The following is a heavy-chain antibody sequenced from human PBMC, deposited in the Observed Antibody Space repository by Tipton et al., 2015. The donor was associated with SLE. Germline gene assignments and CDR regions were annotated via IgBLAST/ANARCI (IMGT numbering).Heavy chain of an antibody. D-gene: IGHD5-24*01. V-gene: IGHV3-48*03. Sequence: SLRLSWEASGFTFSSYEMNLVRQVPGKGLEWISYINSVGSTIYYADSVKGLFTIYRDNAKNSLYLQMNSLRAEVTALYYCAREAMTTIPNYFYSWAQGTLVTVSS. CDR1: GFTFSSYE. CDR3: AREAMTTIPNYFYS. CDR2: INSVGSTI. J-gene: IGHJ4*02.